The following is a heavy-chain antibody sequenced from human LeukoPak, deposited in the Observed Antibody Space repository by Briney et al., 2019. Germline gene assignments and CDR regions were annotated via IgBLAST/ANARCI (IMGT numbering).Heavy chain of an antibody. CDR1: GGSFNGYY. D-gene: IGHD2-2*02. J-gene: IGHJ4*02. V-gene: IGHV4-34*01. Sequence: PSETLSLTCAVYGGSFNGYYWSWIRQPPGKGLEWIGEINHSGSTNYNPSLKSRVTISVDTSKNQFSLKLSSVTAADTAVYYCARGRVPAAIVHNFDYWGQGTLVTVSS. CDR3: ARGRVPAAIVHNFDY. CDR2: INHSGST.